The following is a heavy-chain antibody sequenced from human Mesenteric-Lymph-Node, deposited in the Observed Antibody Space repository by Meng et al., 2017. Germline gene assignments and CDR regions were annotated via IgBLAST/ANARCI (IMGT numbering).Heavy chain of an antibody. CDR2: IYSVDSDV. CDR3: TANRGKSDTFDI. CDR1: GYSFTNYW. V-gene: IGHV5-51*01. Sequence: GESLKISCKTSGYSFTNYWTGWVRQMPGKGLGWMGLIYSVDSDVRYSPSFKGQVTISADMSISTAYLQWSSLKASDTAMYYCTANRGKSDTFDIWGQGTMVTVSS. J-gene: IGHJ3*02.